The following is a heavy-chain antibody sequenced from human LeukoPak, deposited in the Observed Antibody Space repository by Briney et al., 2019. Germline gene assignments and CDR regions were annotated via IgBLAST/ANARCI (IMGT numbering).Heavy chain of an antibody. CDR2: INHSGST. V-gene: IGHV4-34*01. J-gene: IGHJ1*01. CDR1: GGSFSGYY. CDR3: VRLANNGLYSEYLQH. Sequence: SETLPLTCAVYGGSFSGYYWSWIRQPPGKGLEWIGEINHSGSTNYNPSLKSRVTISVDTSKNQFSLKLTSVTTADTAVYYCVRLANNGLYSEYLQHWGQGTLVTVSS. D-gene: IGHD6-19*01.